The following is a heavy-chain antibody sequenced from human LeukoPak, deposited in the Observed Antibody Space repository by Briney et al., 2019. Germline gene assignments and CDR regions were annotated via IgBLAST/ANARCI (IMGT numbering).Heavy chain of an antibody. Sequence: GGSLRLSCVPSGITFSNSALNWFRQAPGKGLEWVATITKNGDQTYYADSVKGLFTVSRDTFRDTLYLQMNSLRAEDTAVYHCVKSAGKDGYRDVFDIWGQGTVVTVSS. CDR1: GITFSNSA. J-gene: IGHJ3*02. CDR3: VKSAGKDGYRDVFDI. CDR2: ITKNGDQT. D-gene: IGHD5-24*01. V-gene: IGHV3-23*01.